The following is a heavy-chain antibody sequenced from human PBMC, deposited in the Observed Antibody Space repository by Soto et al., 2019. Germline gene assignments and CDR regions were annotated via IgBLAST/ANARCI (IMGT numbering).Heavy chain of an antibody. CDR1: GFTFSDYY. CDR3: VSGTNDAFFVS. V-gene: IGHV3-11*01. D-gene: IGHD2-8*01. CDR2: ISSRSSTI. J-gene: IGHJ4*02. Sequence: QVPLVESGGGLVKPGGSLRLSCAASGFTFSDYYMSWIRQAPGKGLEWVSYISSRSSTIFYADSVKGRFTISRDNVKNSLFLQMNSLRAEDTAVYYCVSGTNDAFFVSWGQGILVTVSS.